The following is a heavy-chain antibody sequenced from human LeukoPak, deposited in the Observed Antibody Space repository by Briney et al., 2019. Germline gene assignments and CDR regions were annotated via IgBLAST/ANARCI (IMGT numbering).Heavy chain of an antibody. CDR1: GGSISSYY. V-gene: IGHV4-59*12. CDR2: IYYSGST. Sequence: SETLSLTCIVSGGSISSYYWSWIRQPPGKGLEWIGYIYYSGSTNYNPSLKSRVTISVDTSKNQFSLKLSSVTAADTAVYYCARYCSSNSCPDTFDIWGQGTMVTVSS. D-gene: IGHD2-2*01. CDR3: ARYCSSNSCPDTFDI. J-gene: IGHJ3*02.